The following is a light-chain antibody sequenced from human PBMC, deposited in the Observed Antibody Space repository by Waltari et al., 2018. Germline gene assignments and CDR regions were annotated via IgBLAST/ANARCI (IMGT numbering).Light chain of an antibody. CDR2: GAS. CDR3: QHYNSWPLT. Sequence: EIVMTQSPATLSMSPGERATLSYRASQSVGSNLAWYHQKPGQAPRLLIYGASTRATGIPARFSGSGSGTQFALTISSLQSEDFAVYYCQHYNSWPLTFGGGTKVEIK. J-gene: IGKJ4*01. CDR1: QSVGSN. V-gene: IGKV3-15*01.